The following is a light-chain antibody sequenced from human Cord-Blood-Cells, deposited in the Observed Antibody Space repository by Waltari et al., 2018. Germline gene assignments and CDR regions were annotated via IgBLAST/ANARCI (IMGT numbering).Light chain of an antibody. J-gene: IGKJ4*01. V-gene: IGKV4-1*01. CDR2: LAS. CDR1: PTVLYSSNNKTY. Sequence: DIVMTQPPDSLAVSLGERATINSTSSPTVLYSSNNKTYLACYQQKPGQPPKLLIYLASNRDSAVPDRFCGSRSGAEVTFTISRLQAEDVAVYDCQQYYSTPLTFGGGTTVEIK. CDR3: QQYYSTPLT.